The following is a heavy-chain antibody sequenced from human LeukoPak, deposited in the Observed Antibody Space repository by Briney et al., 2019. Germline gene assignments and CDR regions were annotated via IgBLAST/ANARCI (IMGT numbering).Heavy chain of an antibody. J-gene: IGHJ4*02. CDR1: GYTFTGYY. Sequence: EASVTVSRTASGYTFTGYYMHWVRQAPGQGLEWMGWINPNSGGTNYAQKFQGWVTMTRDTSISTAHMELSRLRSDDTAVYYCARGTLLWFGELLSPFDYWGQGTLVTVSS. CDR2: INPNSGGT. CDR3: ARGTLLWFGELLSPFDY. D-gene: IGHD3-10*01. V-gene: IGHV1-2*04.